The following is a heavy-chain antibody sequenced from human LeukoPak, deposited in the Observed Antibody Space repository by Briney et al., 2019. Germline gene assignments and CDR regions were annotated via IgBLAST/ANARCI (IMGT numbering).Heavy chain of an antibody. Sequence: ASVKVSCKASGYTFTGYYMHWVRQAPGQGLEWMGWINPNSGGTNYAQKFQGRVTMTRDTSIGTAYMELSRLRSDDTAVYYCARDRDSSGYLDYWGQGTLVTVSS. CDR1: GYTFTGYY. D-gene: IGHD3-22*01. CDR3: ARDRDSSGYLDY. V-gene: IGHV1-2*02. CDR2: INPNSGGT. J-gene: IGHJ4*02.